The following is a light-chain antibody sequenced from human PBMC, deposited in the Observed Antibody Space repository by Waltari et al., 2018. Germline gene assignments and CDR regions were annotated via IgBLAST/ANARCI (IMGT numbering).Light chain of an antibody. CDR3: QHYVRLPAT. V-gene: IGKV3-20*01. J-gene: IGKJ1*01. CDR1: QSVRGT. CDR2: GAS. Sequence: EIVLTQSPGTLSLSPGETATLSCRASQSVRGTLAWYQQKPGQAHRLLIFGASSRATGSPDRFSCSGSGTDFSLTISRLEPEDFAVYYCQHYVRLPATFGRGTRVEIK.